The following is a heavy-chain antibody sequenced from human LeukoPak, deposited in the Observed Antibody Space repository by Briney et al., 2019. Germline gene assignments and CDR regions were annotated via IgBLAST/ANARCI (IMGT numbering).Heavy chain of an antibody. CDR3: ARVDFWSGYYQVDY. V-gene: IGHV1-18*01. Sequence: ASVRVSCKASGYTFTSYGISWVRQAPGQGLEWMGWISAYNGNTNYAQKLQGRVTMTTDTSTSTAYMELRSLRSDDTAVYYCARVDFWSGYYQVDYWGQGTLVTVSS. J-gene: IGHJ4*02. CDR2: ISAYNGNT. D-gene: IGHD3-3*01. CDR1: GYTFTSYG.